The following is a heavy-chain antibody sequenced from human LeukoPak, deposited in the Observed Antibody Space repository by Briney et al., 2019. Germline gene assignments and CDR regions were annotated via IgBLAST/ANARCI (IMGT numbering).Heavy chain of an antibody. CDR2: IYYSGST. CDR1: GGSISSSSYY. D-gene: IGHD3-22*01. CDR3: ARLGGGYHLYYFDY. J-gene: IGHJ4*02. V-gene: IGHV4-39*01. Sequence: PSETLSLTCTVSGGSISSSSYYWGWIRQPPGKGLEWIGSIYYSGSTYYNPSLKSRVTISVDTSKNQFSLKLSSVTAADTAVYYCARLGGGYHLYYFDYWGQGTLVTVSS.